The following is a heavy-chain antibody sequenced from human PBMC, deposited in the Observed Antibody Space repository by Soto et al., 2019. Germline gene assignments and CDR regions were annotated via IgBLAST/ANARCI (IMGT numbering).Heavy chain of an antibody. CDR1: GFTFTSSA. D-gene: IGHD3-22*01. Sequence: SXKVSCKASGFTFTSSAVQCVRQPRGQRLEWIGWIVVGSGNTNYAQKFQERVTITRDMSTSTAYMELSSLRSEDTAVYYCAAEPVYDSSGYYENWFDPWGQGTLVTVSS. CDR3: AAEPVYDSSGYYENWFDP. V-gene: IGHV1-58*01. J-gene: IGHJ5*02. CDR2: IVVGSGNT.